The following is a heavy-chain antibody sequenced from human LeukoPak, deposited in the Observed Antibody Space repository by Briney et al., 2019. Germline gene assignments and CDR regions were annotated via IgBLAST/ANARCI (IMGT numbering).Heavy chain of an antibody. D-gene: IGHD2-15*01. V-gene: IGHV1-2*02. CDR1: GYTFTSYY. CDR2: INPNSGGT. CDR3: ARAGGYCSGGSCYGGWFDP. Sequence: ASVKVSCKASGYTFTSYYMHWVRQAPGQGLEWMGWINPNSGGTNYAQKFQGRVTMTRDTSISTAYMELSRLRSDDTAVYYCARAGGYCSGGSCYGGWFDPWGQGTLVTVSS. J-gene: IGHJ5*02.